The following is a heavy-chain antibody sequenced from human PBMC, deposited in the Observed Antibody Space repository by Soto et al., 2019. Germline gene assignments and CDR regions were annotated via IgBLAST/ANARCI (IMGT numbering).Heavy chain of an antibody. CDR2: IYSSGSR. J-gene: IGHJ4*02. Sequence: SETLSLTCTVSGDSLSSSRHYWGWIRQPTGKGLEWIGSIYSSGSRYYNPSLKSRVTISVDTSKNQLSLQVNSVTAADTAVYYCARPRQGDLITSFFEYWGQGSLVTVSS. V-gene: IGHV4-39*01. D-gene: IGHD3-16*01. CDR1: GDSLSSSRHY. CDR3: ARPRQGDLITSFFEY.